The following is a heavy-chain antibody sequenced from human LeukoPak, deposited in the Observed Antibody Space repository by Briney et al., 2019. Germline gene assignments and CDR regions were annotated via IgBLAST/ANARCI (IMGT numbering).Heavy chain of an antibody. CDR3: ATTVDWRGDY. Sequence: PEGSLRLSCAASGFTFSSYGMHWVRQAPGKGLEWVAVISYDGSNKYYADSVKGRFTISRDNSKNTLYLQMNSLRAEDTAVYYCATTVDWRGDYWGQGTLVTVSS. V-gene: IGHV3-30*03. CDR1: GFTFSSYG. J-gene: IGHJ4*02. CDR2: ISYDGSNK. D-gene: IGHD3-9*01.